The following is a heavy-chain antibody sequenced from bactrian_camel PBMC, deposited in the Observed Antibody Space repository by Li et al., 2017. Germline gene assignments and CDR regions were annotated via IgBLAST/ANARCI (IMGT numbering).Heavy chain of an antibody. CDR3: AKALGGGNYYTGEYGY. CDR2: IDYDGNT. CDR1: RYTGSRQC. D-gene: IGHD2*01. V-gene: IGHV3S9*01. J-gene: IGHJ4*01. Sequence: HVQLVESGGGSVEAGGSLRLSCDTSRYTGSRQCMGWFRQAPGNECELISCIDYDGNTYYADSVKGRATISRDNAENTVALQMICLKAEDTARYYCAKALGGGNYYTGEYGYWGQGTQVTV.